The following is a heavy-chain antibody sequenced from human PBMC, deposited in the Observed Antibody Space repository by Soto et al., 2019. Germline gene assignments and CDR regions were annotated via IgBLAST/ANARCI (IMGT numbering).Heavy chain of an antibody. CDR1: GYSFTSYW. CDR2: IYPGDSDT. V-gene: IGHV5-51*01. Sequence: GESLKISCKGSGYSFTSYWIGWVRQMPGKGLEWMGIIYPGDSDTRYSPSFQGQVTISADKSISTAYLQWSSLKASDTAMYYCARPTSSSWRKIRDYYYGMDVWGQGTTVTVSS. D-gene: IGHD6-13*01. J-gene: IGHJ6*02. CDR3: ARPTSSSWRKIRDYYYGMDV.